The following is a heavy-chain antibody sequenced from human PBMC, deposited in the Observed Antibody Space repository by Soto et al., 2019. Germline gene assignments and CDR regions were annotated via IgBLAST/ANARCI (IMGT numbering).Heavy chain of an antibody. Sequence: GSSVKVSCKASGDTFSRYTVNWVRQAPRQGLEWMGGIIPRFGTTNYAPTLQGRVTITADESTNSVYMELSSLRSEDTALYYCARGRGLYNSGRSQLDYWGQGTMLTVSS. D-gene: IGHD3-3*01. CDR3: ARGRGLYNSGRSQLDY. CDR1: GDTFSRYT. J-gene: IGHJ4*02. V-gene: IGHV1-69*13. CDR2: IIPRFGTT.